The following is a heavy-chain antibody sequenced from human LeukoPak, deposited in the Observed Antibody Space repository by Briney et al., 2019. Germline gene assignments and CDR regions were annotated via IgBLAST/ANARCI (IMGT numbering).Heavy chain of an antibody. CDR3: ARSSTTYYYLDF. CDR2: INPTSGGT. V-gene: IGHV1-2*06. CDR1: GYTFTDYY. Sequence: ASVMVSCKASGYTFTDYYIHWVRQAPGQGLEWMGRINPTSGGTTSAQKFRGRVTMTRDTSINTAYMELSRLRSDDTAVFYCARSSTTYYYLDFWGQGALVTVSS. J-gene: IGHJ4*02. D-gene: IGHD2-2*01.